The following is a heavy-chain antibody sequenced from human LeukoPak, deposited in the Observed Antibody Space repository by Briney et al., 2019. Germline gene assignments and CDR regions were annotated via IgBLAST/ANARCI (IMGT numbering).Heavy chain of an antibody. D-gene: IGHD2-2*01. V-gene: IGHV4-34*01. J-gene: IGHJ4*02. Sequence: SETLSLTCAVYGGSFSGYYWSWIRQPPGKGLEWIGEINHSGSTNYNPSLKSRVTISVDTSKNQFSLKLSSVTAAVTAVYYCARGGGDVVVPAAILDYWGQGTLVTVSS. CDR3: ARGGGDVVVPAAILDY. CDR2: INHSGST. CDR1: GGSFSGYY.